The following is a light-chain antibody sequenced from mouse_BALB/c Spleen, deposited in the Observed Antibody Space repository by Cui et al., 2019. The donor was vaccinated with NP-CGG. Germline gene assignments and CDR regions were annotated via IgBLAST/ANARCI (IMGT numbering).Light chain of an antibody. CDR3: ALWYSNHWV. CDR1: TEAVTTSNY. CDR2: GTN. J-gene: IGLJ1*01. V-gene: IGLV1*01. Sequence: QAVVTQESALTTSPGETVTLTCRSSTEAVTTSNYANWVQEKPDHLFTGLIGGTNNRAPGVPARFSCSLIGDKAALTITGAQTEDEAIYFCALWYSNHWVFGGGTKLTVL.